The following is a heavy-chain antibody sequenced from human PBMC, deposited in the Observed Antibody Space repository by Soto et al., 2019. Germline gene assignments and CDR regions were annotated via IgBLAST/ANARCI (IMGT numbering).Heavy chain of an antibody. D-gene: IGHD5-18*01. Sequence: QVQLVESGGGVVQPGRSLRLSCAASGFSFSIYAMHWVRQAPGKGLGWVAVISYHGSTEYYGDSVKGRFTISRDNSKNTLYLQMYSLRPEDTAIYYCARGYSYGPNWESDALDIWGQGAMVTVSS. CDR2: ISYHGSTE. CDR1: GFSFSIYA. CDR3: ARGYSYGPNWESDALDI. J-gene: IGHJ3*02. V-gene: IGHV3-30-3*01.